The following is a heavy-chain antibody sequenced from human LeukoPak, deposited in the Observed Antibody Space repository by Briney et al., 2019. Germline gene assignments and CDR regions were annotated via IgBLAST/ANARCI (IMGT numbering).Heavy chain of an antibody. Sequence: VKVSCKASGGTFSSYTISWVRQAPGQGREWMGRIIPILGIANYAQKFQGRVTITADKSTSTAYMELSSLRSEDTAVCYCAGTQLWSRFFDYWGQGTLVTVSS. J-gene: IGHJ4*02. CDR3: AGTQLWSRFFDY. CDR2: IIPILGIA. D-gene: IGHD5-18*01. CDR1: GGTFSSYT. V-gene: IGHV1-69*02.